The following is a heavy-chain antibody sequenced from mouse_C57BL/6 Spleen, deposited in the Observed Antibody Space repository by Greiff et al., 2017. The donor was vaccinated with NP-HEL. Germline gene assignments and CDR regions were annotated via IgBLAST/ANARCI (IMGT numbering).Heavy chain of an antibody. D-gene: IGHD1-1*01. V-gene: IGHV14-4*01. CDR3: TTSPIATVVAGDYAMDD. J-gene: IGHJ4*01. Sequence: EVQLQQSGAELVRPGASVKLSCTASGFNIKDDYMHWVKQRPEQGLEWIGRIDPENGDTEYASKFQGKATIPVDKSSNTAYLQLSSLTSEDTAFYYCTTSPIATVVAGDYAMDDWGQGTSVTVSS. CDR1: GFNIKDDY. CDR2: IDPENGDT.